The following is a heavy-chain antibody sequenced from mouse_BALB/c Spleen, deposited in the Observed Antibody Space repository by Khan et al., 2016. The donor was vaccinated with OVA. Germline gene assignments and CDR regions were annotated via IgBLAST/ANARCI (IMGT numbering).Heavy chain of an antibody. V-gene: IGHV1-7*01. CDR1: GYTFTTYW. CDR3: ARDRIDY. J-gene: IGHJ2*01. CDR2: INPTSGFT. Sequence: QVQLKESGAELAKPGASVKMSCKASGYTFTTYWMHWVKQRPGQGLEWIGYINPTSGFTDYNQKFKDKATLTADKSSSTAYIQLSSLTSDDSAVYYCARDRIDYGGQGTTLTVSS.